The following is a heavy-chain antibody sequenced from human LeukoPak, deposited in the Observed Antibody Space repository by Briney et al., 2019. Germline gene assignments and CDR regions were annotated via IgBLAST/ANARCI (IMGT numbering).Heavy chain of an antibody. D-gene: IGHD4-17*01. CDR2: IWYDGSNK. V-gene: IGHV3-33*01. Sequence: GRSLRLSCAASGFTFSSYGMHWVRQAPGKGLEWVAVIWYDGSNKYYADSVKGRFTISRDNSKNTLYLQMNSLRAEDTAVYYCARDLDYGDYPWPQRGGMDVWGQGTTVTVSS. CDR3: ARDLDYGDYPWPQRGGMDV. CDR1: GFTFSSYG. J-gene: IGHJ6*02.